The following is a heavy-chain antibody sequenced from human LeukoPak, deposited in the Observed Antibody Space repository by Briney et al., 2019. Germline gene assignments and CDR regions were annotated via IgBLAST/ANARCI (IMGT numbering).Heavy chain of an antibody. CDR3: ARDRGYGSGYHFDR. CDR2: IDGGGTIT. Sequence: SGGSLRLSCVAPEFTSSDYNMSWIRQAPEKGLWRVSYIDGGGTITYYADSARGRFTVSRDNAKNSLYLQMSNLRPEDTAVYYCARDRGYGSGYHFDRWGQGTLVTVSS. V-gene: IGHV3-11*04. D-gene: IGHD3-22*01. J-gene: IGHJ4*02. CDR1: EFTSSDYN.